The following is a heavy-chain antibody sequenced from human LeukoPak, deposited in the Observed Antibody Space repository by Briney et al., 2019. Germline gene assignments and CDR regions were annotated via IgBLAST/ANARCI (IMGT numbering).Heavy chain of an antibody. V-gene: IGHV6-1*01. D-gene: IGHD2-2*01. CDR1: GDSVSSDSVT. CDR2: IYYRSTWYN. Sequence: SQTLSLTCAISGDSVSSDSVTWNWIRQSPSRGLEWLGRIYYRSTWYNDYAVSVRGRITVNPDTSKNQFSLHLNSVTPEDTAVYYCARRLTQYDCFDPWGQGILVTVSS. J-gene: IGHJ5*02. CDR3: ARRLTQYDCFDP.